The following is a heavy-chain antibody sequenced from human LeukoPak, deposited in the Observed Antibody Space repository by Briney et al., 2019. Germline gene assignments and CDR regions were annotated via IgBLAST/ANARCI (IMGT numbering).Heavy chain of an antibody. CDR1: GFSFISYG. V-gene: IGHV3-30*18. D-gene: IGHD4-17*01. Sequence: GGSLRLSCAASGFSFISYGMHWVRQAPGKGLEWVGVISDDGRSKDYADSVKGRFTISRDDSKDTLYLQMNSLRDEDTAVYYCAKRPSDYGDYVSYFDYWGQGTLVTVSS. CDR2: ISDDGRSK. J-gene: IGHJ4*02. CDR3: AKRPSDYGDYVSYFDY.